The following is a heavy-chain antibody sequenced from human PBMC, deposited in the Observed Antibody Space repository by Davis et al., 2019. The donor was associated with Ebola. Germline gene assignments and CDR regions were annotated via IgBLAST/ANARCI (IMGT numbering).Heavy chain of an antibody. CDR3: AKGGYSYEFDP. V-gene: IGHV3-21*01. Sequence: GESLKISCAASGFTFSSYSMSWVRQAPGKGLEWVSSISSSSSYIYYADSVKGRFTISRDNAKNTLYLQMNSLRAEDTAVYYCAKGGYSYEFDPWGQGTLVTVSS. J-gene: IGHJ5*02. D-gene: IGHD5-18*01. CDR1: GFTFSSYS. CDR2: ISSSSSYI.